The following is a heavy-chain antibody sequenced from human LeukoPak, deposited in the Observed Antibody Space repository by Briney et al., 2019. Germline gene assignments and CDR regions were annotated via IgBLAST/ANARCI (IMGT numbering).Heavy chain of an antibody. V-gene: IGHV4-4*09. CDR3: ARQSCSSTSCPHRNVFDI. CDR1: GGSISSYY. Sequence: SETLSLTCTVSGGSISSYYWSWIRQSPVKGLEWIGYIFPSGSAFYNPSLESRVTISLDTSENRFSLTLSSVTAADTAVYYCARQSCSSTSCPHRNVFDIWGQGTMVTVSP. D-gene: IGHD2-2*01. J-gene: IGHJ3*02. CDR2: IFPSGSA.